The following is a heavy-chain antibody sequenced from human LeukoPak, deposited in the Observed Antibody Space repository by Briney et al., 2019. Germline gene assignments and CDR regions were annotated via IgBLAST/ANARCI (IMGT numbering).Heavy chain of an antibody. V-gene: IGHV4-34*01. CDR3: ARAPRNYYDSSGYYSTARNYFDY. J-gene: IGHJ4*02. CDR2: INHSGST. CDR1: GGSFSGYY. Sequence: SETLSPTCAVYGGSFSGYYWSWIRQPPGKGLEWIGEINHSGSTNYDPSLKSRVTISVDTSKNQFSLRLSSVTAADTAVYYCARAPRNYYDSSGYYSTARNYFDYWGQGTLVTVSS. D-gene: IGHD3-22*01.